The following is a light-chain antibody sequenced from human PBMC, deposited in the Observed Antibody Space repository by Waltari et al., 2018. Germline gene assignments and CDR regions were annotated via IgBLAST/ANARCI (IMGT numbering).Light chain of an antibody. CDR2: AAS. CDR1: QSVTSQS. J-gene: IGKJ1*01. V-gene: IGKV3-20*01. CDR3: QQYGTSPRT. Sequence: EIALTLFPGTLSLSLGARPTLSCTASQSVTSQSLAWYQQRPGQAPRPLLYAASSRATGIPDRFSGSGSETDFTLTISRLEPEDLAVYYCQQYGTSPRTFGQGTKVEIK.